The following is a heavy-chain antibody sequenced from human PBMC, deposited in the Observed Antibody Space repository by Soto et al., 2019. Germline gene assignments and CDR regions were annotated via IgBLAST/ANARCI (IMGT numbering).Heavy chain of an antibody. D-gene: IGHD3-10*01. CDR2: LYSGGST. CDR3: SRARPGDETDGSDN. Sequence: EVQLVETGGGLIQPGGSLRLSCAASGLTVSSNYMNWVRQAPGKGLEWVAVLYSGGSTHYAGSVTGRFIISRANSKNTLYLQMNSMRVEAKAVYYCSRARPGDETDGSDNWGHGTMVTVSS. J-gene: IGHJ3*02. V-gene: IGHV3-53*02. CDR1: GLTVSSNY.